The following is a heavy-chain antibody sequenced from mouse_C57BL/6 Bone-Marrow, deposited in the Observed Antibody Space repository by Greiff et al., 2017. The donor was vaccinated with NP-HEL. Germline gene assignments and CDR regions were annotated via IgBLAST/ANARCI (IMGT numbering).Heavy chain of an antibody. CDR2: ISSGGDYI. J-gene: IGHJ2*01. V-gene: IGHV5-9-1*02. D-gene: IGHD1-1*01. Sequence: EVHLVESGEGLVKPGGSLKLSCAASGFTFSSYAMSWVRQTPEKRLEWVAYISSGGDYIYYADTVKGRFTISRDNARNTQYLQMSSLKSEDTAMYYCTRENTVVDFDYWGQGTTLTVSS. CDR1: GFTFSSYA. CDR3: TRENTVVDFDY.